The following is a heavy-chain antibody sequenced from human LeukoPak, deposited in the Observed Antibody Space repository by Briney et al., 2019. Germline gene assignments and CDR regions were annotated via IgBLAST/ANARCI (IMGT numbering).Heavy chain of an antibody. CDR3: ARGLRFLEWLLDY. CDR1: GFSFSNYY. CDR2: ISSSSSTI. Sequence: GGSLRLSCAASGFSFSNYYMNWVRQAPGKGLEWVSYISSSSSTIDYADSMKGRFTISRDNAKNSLYLQMNSLRAEDTAVYYCARGLRFLEWLLDYWGQGTLVTVSS. J-gene: IGHJ4*02. D-gene: IGHD3-3*01. V-gene: IGHV3-48*01.